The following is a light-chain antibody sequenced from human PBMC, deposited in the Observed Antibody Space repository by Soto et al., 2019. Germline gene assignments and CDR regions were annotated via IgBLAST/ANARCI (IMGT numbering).Light chain of an antibody. CDR3: QVWDNNSDHYV. J-gene: IGLJ1*01. V-gene: IGLV3-21*02. CDR1: NIGSKS. CDR2: DDS. Sequence: SYELTQPPSVSVAPGQTATITCGGDNIGSKSVHWYQQKPGQAPVVVVYDDSDRPSGIPERFSGSNSGNTATLTISRVEAGDEADYYCQVWDNNSDHYVFGTGTKVTVL.